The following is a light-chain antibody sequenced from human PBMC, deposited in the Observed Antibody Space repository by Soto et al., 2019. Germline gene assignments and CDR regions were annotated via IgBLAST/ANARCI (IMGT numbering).Light chain of an antibody. CDR1: SSDVGGYNY. V-gene: IGLV2-14*01. CDR3: SSYTSSSTLL. CDR2: EVS. Sequence: QSALTQPPSASGSPGQSVTISCTGTSSDVGGYNYVSWYQQYPGKAPKLIISEVSNRSSGVSIRFSGSRSGNTASLSISGLQAEDEADYYCSSYTSSSTLLFGGGTKLTVL. J-gene: IGLJ2*01.